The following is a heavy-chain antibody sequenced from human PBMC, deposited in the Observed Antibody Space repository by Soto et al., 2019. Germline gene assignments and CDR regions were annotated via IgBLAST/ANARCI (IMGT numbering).Heavy chain of an antibody. D-gene: IGHD3-10*01. CDR2: VNPILSMS. V-gene: IGHV1-69*04. CDR1: GDTFNFYS. J-gene: IGHJ4*02. CDR3: ATSYGSGYRALDY. Sequence: QVQLVQSGAEVKRPGSSVKVSCKASGDTFNFYSINWVRQAPGLGLEWMGRVNPILSMSNYAQRFQGRVTTTPDKSTSTAYMELSGLRSEDTAIYYCATSYGSGYRALDYWGQGALVTVSS.